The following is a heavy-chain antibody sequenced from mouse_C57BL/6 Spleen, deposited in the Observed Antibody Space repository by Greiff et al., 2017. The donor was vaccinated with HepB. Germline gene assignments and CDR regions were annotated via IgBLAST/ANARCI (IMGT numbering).Heavy chain of an antibody. CDR1: GFTFSDYG. Sequence: DVHLVESGGGLVKPGGSLKLSCAASGFTFSDYGMHWVRQAPEKGLEWVAYISSGSSTIYYADTVKGRFTISRDNAKNTLFLQMTSLRSEDTAMYYCARAGYYGSAMDYWGQGTSVTVSS. J-gene: IGHJ4*01. V-gene: IGHV5-17*01. D-gene: IGHD2-3*01. CDR2: ISSGSSTI. CDR3: ARAGYYGSAMDY.